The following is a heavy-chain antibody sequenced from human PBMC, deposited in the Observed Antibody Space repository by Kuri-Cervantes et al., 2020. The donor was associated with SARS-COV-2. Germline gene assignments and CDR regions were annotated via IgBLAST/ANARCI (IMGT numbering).Heavy chain of an antibody. J-gene: IGHJ4*02. CDR3: ARAPVDTAMVFFY. Sequence: GESLKISCAASGFTFSSYDMHWVRQATGKGLEWVSRINSDGSSTSYADSVKGRFTISRDNAKSTLYLQMNSLRAEDTAVYYCARAPVDTAMVFFYWGQGTLVTVSS. CDR1: GFTFSSYD. CDR2: INSDGSST. V-gene: IGHV3-74*01. D-gene: IGHD5-18*01.